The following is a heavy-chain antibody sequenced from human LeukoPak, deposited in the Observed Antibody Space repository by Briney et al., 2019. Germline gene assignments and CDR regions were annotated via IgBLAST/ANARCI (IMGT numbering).Heavy chain of an antibody. CDR1: GGSISSSSYY. Sequence: SETLSLTCTVSGGSISSSSYYWGWIRQPPGKGLEWIGSIYYSGSTYYNPSLKSRVTISVDTSKNQFSLKLSSVTAADTAVYYCARQDYGDYEDWYFDLWGRGTLVTVSS. D-gene: IGHD4-17*01. V-gene: IGHV4-39*01. CDR3: ARQDYGDYEDWYFDL. CDR2: IYYSGST. J-gene: IGHJ2*01.